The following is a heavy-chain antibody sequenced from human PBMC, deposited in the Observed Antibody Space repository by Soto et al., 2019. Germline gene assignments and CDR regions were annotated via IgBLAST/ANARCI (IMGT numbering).Heavy chain of an antibody. D-gene: IGHD6-19*01. CDR3: ARDPAGYSSGWSTGY. J-gene: IGHJ4*02. CDR1: GFTFSSYW. CDR2: IKTDGSLT. Sequence: EAQLVQSGGGLVQPGGSMRLSCAASGFTFSSYWMHWVRQAPGKGLVWVSSIKTDGSLTPYADSVKGRFTISRDNAKNTLYLQMNSLRAEDTAVYYCARDPAGYSSGWSTGYWGQGTLVTVSS. V-gene: IGHV3-74*03.